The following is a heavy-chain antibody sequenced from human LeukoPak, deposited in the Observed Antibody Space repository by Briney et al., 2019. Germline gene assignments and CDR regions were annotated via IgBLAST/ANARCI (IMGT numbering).Heavy chain of an antibody. CDR3: ARDRNGPGYSREFDY. J-gene: IGHJ4*02. CDR2: INPNTGGT. V-gene: IGHV1-2*02. Sequence: ASVKVSCKASGYTFTDYYLHWVRQAPGQGLEWMGWINPNTGGTSYAQEFQGRVTMTSDTSISTAYMELSRLRSDDTAEYYCARDRNGPGYSREFDYWGQGTLVTVSS. D-gene: IGHD6-13*01. CDR1: GYTFTDYY.